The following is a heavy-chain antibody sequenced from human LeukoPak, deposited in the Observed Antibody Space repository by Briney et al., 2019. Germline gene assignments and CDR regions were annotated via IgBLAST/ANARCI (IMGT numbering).Heavy chain of an antibody. J-gene: IGHJ6*03. CDR3: ARLGHCSSTSCYPYYYYMDV. CDR1: GYGFTSYW. CDR2: IYPGDSDT. V-gene: IGHV5-51*01. Sequence: GKSLKISCKGSGYGFTSYWIGWVRQMPGKGLEWMGIIYPGDSDTRYSPSFQGQVTISADKSISTAYLQWSSLKASDTAMYYCARLGHCSSTSCYPYYYYMDVWGKGTTVTVSS. D-gene: IGHD2-2*01.